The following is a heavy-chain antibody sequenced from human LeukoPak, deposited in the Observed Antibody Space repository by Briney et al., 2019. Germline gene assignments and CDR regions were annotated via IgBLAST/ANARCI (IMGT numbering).Heavy chain of an antibody. D-gene: IGHD6-13*01. CDR2: INPNSGGT. CDR3: ARDAVQQSDYYYYYMDV. CDR1: GYTFTGYY. Sequence: ASVKVSCKASGYTFTGYYMHWVRQAPGQGLEWMGWINPNSGGTNYAQKFQGRVTMTRDTSISTAYMELSRLRSDDTAVYYRARDAVQQSDYYYYYMDVWGKGTTVTVSS. V-gene: IGHV1-2*02. J-gene: IGHJ6*03.